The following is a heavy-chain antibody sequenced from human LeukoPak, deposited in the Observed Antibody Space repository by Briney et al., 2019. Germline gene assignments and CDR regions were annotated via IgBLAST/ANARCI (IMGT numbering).Heavy chain of an antibody. J-gene: IGHJ4*02. D-gene: IGHD1-7*01. CDR2: INPSGGST. CDR1: GYTFTTYY. CDR3: ARDDGKLELRSAFDY. V-gene: IGHV1-46*01. Sequence: ASVKVSCKASGYTFTTYYMHWVRQAPGQGLEWMGIINPSGGSTTYAQNFQGRVTITADESTSTAYMELSSLRSEDTAVYYCARDDGKLELRSAFDYWGQGTLVTVSS.